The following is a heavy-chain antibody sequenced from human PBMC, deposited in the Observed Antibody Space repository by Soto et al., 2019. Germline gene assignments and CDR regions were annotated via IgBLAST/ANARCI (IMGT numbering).Heavy chain of an antibody. V-gene: IGHV3-21*06. Sequence: GGSLRLSCAASGVTFSSYSMNWVRQAPGKGLEWVSSISSGSSYIYYADSVKGRFTISRDNAKNSLYLQMNSLRAEDTAVYYCARSSGGSGKLWNYYGMDVWGQGTTVTVS. CDR1: GVTFSSYS. CDR3: ARSSGGSGKLWNYYGMDV. CDR2: ISSGSSYI. D-gene: IGHD3-10*01. J-gene: IGHJ6*02.